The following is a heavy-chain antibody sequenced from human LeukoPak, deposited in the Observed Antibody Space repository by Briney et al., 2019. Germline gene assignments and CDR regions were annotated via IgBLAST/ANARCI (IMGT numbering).Heavy chain of an antibody. Sequence: GGSLRLSCAASGFIFDDNGVSWVRQAPGKGLEWVATINWNGGITYYADSVKGRFTISRDNAKNSLYLQMNSLRAEDTALYYCARLPTFCSGGSCFYYYGMDVWGQGTTVTVSS. CDR2: INWNGGIT. J-gene: IGHJ6*02. CDR1: GFIFDDNG. V-gene: IGHV3-20*04. CDR3: ARLPTFCSGGSCFYYYGMDV. D-gene: IGHD2-15*01.